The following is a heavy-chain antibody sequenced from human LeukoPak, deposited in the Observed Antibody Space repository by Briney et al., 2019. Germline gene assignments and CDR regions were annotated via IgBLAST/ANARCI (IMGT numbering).Heavy chain of an antibody. CDR2: IYYSGST. D-gene: IGHD3-9*01. CDR1: GGSVSSTSYF. CDR3: ARDGFLTGYYRLGAFDF. V-gene: IGHV4-61*01. J-gene: IGHJ3*01. Sequence: PSETLSLTCTVSGGSVSSTSYFWSRIRKSPGKGLEWIGDIYYSGSTNYNPSLKSRVTISVDTSKNQFSLKLSSVTAADTAVYYCARDGFLTGYYRLGAFDFWGQGTMVTVSS.